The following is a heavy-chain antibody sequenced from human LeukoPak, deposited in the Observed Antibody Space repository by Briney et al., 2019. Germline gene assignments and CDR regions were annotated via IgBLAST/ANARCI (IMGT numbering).Heavy chain of an antibody. CDR2: ISAYNGNT. J-gene: IGHJ4*02. CDR1: GYTFTSYG. Sequence: GASVKVSCKASGYTFTSYGISWVRQAPGQGLEWMGWISAYNGNTNYAQKFQGRVTITADESTSTAYMELSSLRSEDTAVYYCARDYGVPGTTPFFDYWGQGTLVTVSS. D-gene: IGHD1-1*01. CDR3: ARDYGVPGTTPFFDY. V-gene: IGHV1-18*01.